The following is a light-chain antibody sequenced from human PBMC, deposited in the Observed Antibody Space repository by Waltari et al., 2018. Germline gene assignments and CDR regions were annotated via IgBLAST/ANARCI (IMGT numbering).Light chain of an antibody. CDR2: KAS. CDR1: ENVNNY. J-gene: IGKJ4*01. Sequence: DIQMTQSPSSLSASVGDRVTITCRASENVNNYLNWDQQKPGKAPKRLIYKASTLQSGVPSRFSGSGSETDYTFTISSLQSEDVATYYCQHGYGTPLTFGGGTKVEIK. CDR3: QHGYGTPLT. V-gene: IGKV1-39*01.